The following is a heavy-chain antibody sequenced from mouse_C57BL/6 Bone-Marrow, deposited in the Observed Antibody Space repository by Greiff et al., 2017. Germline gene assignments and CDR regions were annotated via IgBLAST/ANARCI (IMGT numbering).Heavy chain of an antibody. V-gene: IGHV1-62-2*01. J-gene: IGHJ3*01. CDR1: GYTFTEYT. Sequence: QVQLKQSGAELVNPGASVKLSCKASGYTFTEYTIHWVKQRSGPGLEWIGWFYPGSGSIKYNEKFKDKATLTAYKSSSAVYMELRRLTSEDSAVYFCARHEGWAPFAYWGQGTLVTVSA. D-gene: IGHD4-1*01. CDR3: ARHEGWAPFAY. CDR2: FYPGSGSI.